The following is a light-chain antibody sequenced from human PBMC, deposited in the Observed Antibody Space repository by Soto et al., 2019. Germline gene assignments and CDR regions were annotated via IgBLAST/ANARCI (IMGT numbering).Light chain of an antibody. CDR1: QGIRNY. CDR2: AAS. Sequence: DIQMTQSPSSLSASVGDRVTITCRASQGIRNYLAWYQQKPGKVPKLLIYAASTLQSGVPSRFSGSGSGTVFTLTISGLQPEDVATYYCQKYHTAPFTFGPGTKVDVK. V-gene: IGKV1-27*01. J-gene: IGKJ3*01. CDR3: QKYHTAPFT.